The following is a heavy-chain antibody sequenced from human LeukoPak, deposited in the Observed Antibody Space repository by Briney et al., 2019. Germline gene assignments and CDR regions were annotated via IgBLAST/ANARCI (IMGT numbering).Heavy chain of an antibody. D-gene: IGHD2-2*01. J-gene: IGHJ4*02. CDR3: ARGYCSSTSCYSTAIDY. V-gene: IGHV3-64*01. Sequence: GGSLRLSCAASGFTFNSYAMHWVRQAPGKGLEYVSAISSNGGSTYYANSVKRRFTISRDNSKNTLYLQMGSLRAEDMAVYYCARGYCSSTSCYSTAIDYWGQGTLVTVSS. CDR1: GFTFNSYA. CDR2: ISSNGGST.